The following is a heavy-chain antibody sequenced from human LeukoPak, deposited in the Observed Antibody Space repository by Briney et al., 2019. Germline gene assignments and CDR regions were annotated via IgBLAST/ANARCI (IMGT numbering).Heavy chain of an antibody. CDR3: ARKDGGRDGMDV. Sequence: ASVKVSCRASGYTFTDYYMDWVRQAPGQGLEWMGWLNPNTLVTKYAQHFQGRVSMTWDTSISTGYMDLHSLTSDDTAVYYCARKDGGRDGMDVWGQGTTVTVSS. CDR1: GYTFTDYY. J-gene: IGHJ6*02. D-gene: IGHD2-15*01. V-gene: IGHV1-2*02. CDR2: LNPNTLVT.